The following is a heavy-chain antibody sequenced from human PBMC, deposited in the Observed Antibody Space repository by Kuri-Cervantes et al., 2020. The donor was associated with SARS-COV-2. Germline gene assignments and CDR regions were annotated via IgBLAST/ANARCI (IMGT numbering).Heavy chain of an antibody. D-gene: IGHD3-22*01. CDR2: ISYDGSNK. CDR3: ASALIDSPDY. Sequence: SLKISCAASGFTFSSYAMHWVRQAPGKGLEWVAVISYDGSNKYYADSVKGRFTISRDNSKNTLYLQMNSLRAEDTAVYYCASALIDSPDYWGQGTLVTVSS. CDR1: GFTFSSYA. V-gene: IGHV3-30*04. J-gene: IGHJ4*02.